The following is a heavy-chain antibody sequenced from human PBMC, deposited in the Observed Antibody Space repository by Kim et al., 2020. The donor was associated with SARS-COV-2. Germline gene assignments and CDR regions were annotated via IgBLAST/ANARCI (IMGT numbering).Heavy chain of an antibody. D-gene: IGHD2-2*01. V-gene: IGHV1-2*04. Sequence: ASVKVSCKASGYTFTGYYMHWVRQAPGQGLEWMGWINPNSGGTNYAQKFQGWVTMTRDTSLSTAYMELSRLRSDDAALYYCARNSRRYCSSTSCPHYYYYYGMGVWGQGTTVTVSS. J-gene: IGHJ6*02. CDR2: INPNSGGT. CDR1: GYTFTGYY. CDR3: ARNSRRYCSSTSCPHYYYYYGMGV.